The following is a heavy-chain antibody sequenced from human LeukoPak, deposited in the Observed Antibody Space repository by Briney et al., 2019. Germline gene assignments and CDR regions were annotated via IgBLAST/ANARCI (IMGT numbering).Heavy chain of an antibody. CDR1: GGSFSGYY. D-gene: IGHD4/OR15-4a*01. J-gene: IGHJ4*02. V-gene: IGHV4-34*01. CDR2: INHSGST. Sequence: SETLSLTCAVYGGSFSGYYWSWIRQPPGKGLEWIGEINHSGSTNYNPSLTSRVTISVDASKNQFSLKLSSVTAADTAVYYCARGVPAPDYWGQGTLVTVSS. CDR3: ARGVPAPDY.